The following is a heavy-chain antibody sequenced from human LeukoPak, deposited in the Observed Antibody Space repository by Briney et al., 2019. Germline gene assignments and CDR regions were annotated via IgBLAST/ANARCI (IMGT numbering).Heavy chain of an antibody. CDR1: GYTFTSYD. Sequence: EASVKVSCKASGYTFTSYDINWVRQATGQGLEWMGWMNPNSGNTGYAQKFQGRVTITRNTSISTAYMELSSLRSEDTAVYYCARGHYYDFWSGYWAPYYYYYMDVWGKGTTVTVSS. CDR2: MNPNSGNT. CDR3: ARGHYYDFWSGYWAPYYYYYMDV. D-gene: IGHD3-3*01. J-gene: IGHJ6*03. V-gene: IGHV1-8*03.